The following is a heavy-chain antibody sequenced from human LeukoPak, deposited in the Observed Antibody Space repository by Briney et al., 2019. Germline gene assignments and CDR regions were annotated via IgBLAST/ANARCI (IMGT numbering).Heavy chain of an antibody. V-gene: IGHV4-39*01. CDR3: ARQSIGFWSGYYNVNWFDP. D-gene: IGHD3-3*01. CDR1: GGSISSSSYY. CDR2: IYYSGST. J-gene: IGHJ5*02. Sequence: SETLSLTCTVSGGSISSSSYYWGWIRQPPGKGREWIGSIYYSGSTYYNPSLKSRVTISVDTSKNQFSLKLSSVTAADTAVYYCARQSIGFWSGYYNVNWFDPWGQGTLVTVSS.